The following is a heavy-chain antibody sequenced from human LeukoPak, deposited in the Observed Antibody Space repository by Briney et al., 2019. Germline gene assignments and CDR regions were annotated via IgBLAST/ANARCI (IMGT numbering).Heavy chain of an antibody. CDR3: ARKRITMVRGVNRGYYMDV. V-gene: IGHV4-39*07. Sequence: SETLSLTCTVSGGSISSSSYYWGWIRQPPGKGLEWIGSIYYSGSTYYNPSLKSRVTISVDTSKNQFSLKLSSVTAADTAVYYCARKRITMVRGVNRGYYMDVWGKGTTVTVSS. J-gene: IGHJ6*03. CDR2: IYYSGST. CDR1: GGSISSSSYY. D-gene: IGHD3-10*01.